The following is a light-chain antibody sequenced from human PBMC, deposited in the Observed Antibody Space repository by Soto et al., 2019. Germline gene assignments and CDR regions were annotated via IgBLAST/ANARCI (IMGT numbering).Light chain of an antibody. CDR2: AAS. V-gene: IGKV1-39*01. Sequence: IQMTQSPSSLSASVGDRVTITCRASQSISSFLNWYQQKPGKAPKLLIYAASSLQSGVPSGFSGSGSGTDFTLTISSLQPEDFATYYCQQSYSNPYTFGQGTKLEIK. J-gene: IGKJ2*01. CDR1: QSISSF. CDR3: QQSYSNPYT.